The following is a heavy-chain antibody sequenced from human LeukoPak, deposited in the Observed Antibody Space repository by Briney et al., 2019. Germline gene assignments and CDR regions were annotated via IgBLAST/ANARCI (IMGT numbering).Heavy chain of an antibody. J-gene: IGHJ4*02. CDR1: GYSISSGYY. V-gene: IGHV4-38-2*02. CDR2: IHHSGST. Sequence: SETLSLTCTVSGYSISSGYYWGWIRQPPGKGVEWIGSIHHSGSTYYNPSLKSRVTISEDTSKNQFSLKLNSVTAADTAAYYCAREANWNYGYWGQGTLVTVSS. D-gene: IGHD1-7*01. CDR3: AREANWNYGY.